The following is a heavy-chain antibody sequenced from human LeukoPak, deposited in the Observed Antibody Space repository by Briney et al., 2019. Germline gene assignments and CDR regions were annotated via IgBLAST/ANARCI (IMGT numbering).Heavy chain of an antibody. CDR3: ARTYCSSTSCYTEANYYYGMDV. CDR2: ISSSSSTI. D-gene: IGHD2-2*02. Sequence: GGSLRLSCAASGFTFSSYSMNWVRQAPGKGLEWVSYISSSSSTIYYADSVKGRFTISRDNAKNSLYLQMNSLRAEDTAVYYCARTYCSSTSCYTEANYYYGMDVWDQGTTVTVSS. J-gene: IGHJ6*02. CDR1: GFTFSSYS. V-gene: IGHV3-48*01.